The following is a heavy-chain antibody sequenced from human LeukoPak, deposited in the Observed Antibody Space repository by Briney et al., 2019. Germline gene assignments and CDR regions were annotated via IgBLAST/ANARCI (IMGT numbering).Heavy chain of an antibody. V-gene: IGHV4-34*01. CDR3: ARGSKAPNYDY. CDR1: GASVIGYY. Sequence: SQTPSLTLSVYGASVIGYYSRWIRPPPREGLEWVGEINHSGSTNYNPSLKSRVTISVDTSKNQFSLKLSSVTAADTAVYYCARGSKAPNYDYWGQGTLVTVSS. CDR2: INHSGST. J-gene: IGHJ4*02.